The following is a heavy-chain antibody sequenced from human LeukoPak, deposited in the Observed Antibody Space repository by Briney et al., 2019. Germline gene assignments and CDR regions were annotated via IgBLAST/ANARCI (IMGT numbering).Heavy chain of an antibody. V-gene: IGHV3-33*01. CDR3: AREQGGFCSGGTCYDLGYFDY. Sequence: GGSLRLSCAASGFTFSSYGMHWVRQAPADGLEWVAVIWDDGINKYYEDSVKGRFTISRDNSKNTLYLQMNSLRAEDTAVYYCAREQGGFCSGGTCYDLGYFDYWGQGTLVTVSS. CDR1: GFTFSSYG. J-gene: IGHJ4*02. D-gene: IGHD2-15*01. CDR2: IWDDGINK.